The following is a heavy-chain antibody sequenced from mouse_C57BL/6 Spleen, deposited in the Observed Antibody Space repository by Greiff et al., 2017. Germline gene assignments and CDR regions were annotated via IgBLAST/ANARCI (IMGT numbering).Heavy chain of an antibody. CDR2: IYPSDSET. CDR1: GYTFTSYW. CDR3: ARQKGNWVFDY. J-gene: IGHJ2*01. V-gene: IGHV1-61*01. D-gene: IGHD4-1*01. Sequence: QVQLQQPGAELVRPGSSVKLSCKASGYTFTSYWMDWVKQRPGQGLEWIGNIYPSDSETHYNQKFKDKATLTVDKSSSTAYMQLSSLTSEDSAVYYCARQKGNWVFDYWGQGTTLTVSS.